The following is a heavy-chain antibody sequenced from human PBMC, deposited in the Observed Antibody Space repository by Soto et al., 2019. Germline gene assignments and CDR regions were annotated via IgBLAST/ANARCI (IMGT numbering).Heavy chain of an antibody. CDR2: IYWDDDK. V-gene: IGHV2-5*02. CDR3: AHYVSTSPAGWFAP. J-gene: IGHJ5*02. D-gene: IGHD3-10*02. CDR1: GLSLSTSGEA. Sequence: QITLKESGPTLVKPTQTLTLTCTFSGLSLSTSGEAVGWIRQPPGKALDWLALIYWDDDKRYNPTLKTRLTITQDTSKDQVVLTLTIMDPVDTATYYCAHYVSTSPAGWFAPWGQGILVPVSS.